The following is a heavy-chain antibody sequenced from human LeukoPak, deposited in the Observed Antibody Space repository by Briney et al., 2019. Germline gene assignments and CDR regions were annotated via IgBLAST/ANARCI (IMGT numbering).Heavy chain of an antibody. J-gene: IGHJ4*02. CDR1: RFTFSYAW. CDR3: TTDLQRGELRPAFDH. V-gene: IGHV3-15*01. D-gene: IGHD1-7*01. Sequence: GGSLRLSCAASRFTFSYAWMSWVRQTPGKGLEWVGRIKSNTDGGTTDYAAPVKGRFTISRDDSINTLYLQMNSLKTEDTAVYYCTTDLQRGELRPAFDHWGQGTLVTVSS. CDR2: IKSNTDGGTT.